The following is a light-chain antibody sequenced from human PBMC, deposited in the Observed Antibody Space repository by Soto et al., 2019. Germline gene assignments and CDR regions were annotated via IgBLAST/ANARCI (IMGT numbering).Light chain of an antibody. CDR1: QSVRGNY. Sequence: EIVLTQSPGTLSLSPGERATLSCRASQSVRGNYLAWYQQKPGQAPSLLIYDTSSRATGIPNRFSGSGSGTDFALTISRVEPGDFAIYFCQQYGSSPGTFGQGTKVEI. CDR3: QQYGSSPGT. V-gene: IGKV3-20*01. CDR2: DTS. J-gene: IGKJ1*01.